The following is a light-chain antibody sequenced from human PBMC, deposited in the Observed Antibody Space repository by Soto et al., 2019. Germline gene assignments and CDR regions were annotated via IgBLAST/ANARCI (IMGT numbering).Light chain of an antibody. V-gene: IGKV3-20*01. Sequence: EVVLTQSPGTLSLSPGERATLSCRASQTISSASLAWYQQKPGQAPRLLIYLATTRAPGIPDRFGGGGSGTDFTLTISRLEPEDLAVYHCQHFGTSSWTFGQGTKVEIK. CDR3: QHFGTSSWT. CDR2: LAT. CDR1: QTISSAS. J-gene: IGKJ1*01.